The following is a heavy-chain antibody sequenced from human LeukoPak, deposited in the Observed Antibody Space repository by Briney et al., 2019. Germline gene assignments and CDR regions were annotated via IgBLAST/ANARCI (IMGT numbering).Heavy chain of an antibody. V-gene: IGHV3-23*01. CDR2: ISGSGGST. CDR1: GFTFSDYW. J-gene: IGHJ4*02. D-gene: IGHD3-10*01. CDR3: AKDDLYGFFDY. Sequence: PGGSLRLSCAASGFTFSDYWMHWVRQAPGKGLEWVSAISGSGGSTYYADSVKGRFTISRDNSKNTLYLQMNSLRAEDTAVYYCAKDDLYGFFDYWGQGTLVTVSS.